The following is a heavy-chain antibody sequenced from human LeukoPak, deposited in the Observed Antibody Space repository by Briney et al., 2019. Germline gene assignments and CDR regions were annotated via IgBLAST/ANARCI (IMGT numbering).Heavy chain of an antibody. CDR3: APGYRSPYFDY. J-gene: IGHJ4*02. D-gene: IGHD2-15*01. V-gene: IGHV1-46*01. CDR2: INPSGGST. Sequence: ASVKVSCKASGYTFTSYYMYWVRQAPGQGLEWMGIINPSGGSTSYAQKFQGRVTMTRDTSTSTAYMELSRLTSDDTAVYYCAPGYRSPYFDYWGQGTLVTVSS. CDR1: GYTFTSYY.